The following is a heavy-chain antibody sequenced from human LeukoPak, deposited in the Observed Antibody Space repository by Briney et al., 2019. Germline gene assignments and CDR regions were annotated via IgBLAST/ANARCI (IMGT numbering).Heavy chain of an antibody. CDR3: AKARGYCSGGTCYSGFDY. CDR2: ISSSSRHI. V-gene: IGHV3-21*04. J-gene: IGHJ4*02. CDR1: GFTFSSYS. D-gene: IGHD2-15*01. Sequence: PGGSLRLSCAASGFTFSSYSMNWVRQAPGKGLEWVSSISSSSRHIYYADSVKGRFTISRGNAKNSLYLQMNSLRAEDTAVYYCAKARGYCSGGTCYSGFDYWGQGTLVTVSS.